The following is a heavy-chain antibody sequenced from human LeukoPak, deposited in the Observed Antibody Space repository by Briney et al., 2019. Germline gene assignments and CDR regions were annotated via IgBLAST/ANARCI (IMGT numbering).Heavy chain of an antibody. CDR1: GFTFTNHW. J-gene: IGHJ4*02. Sequence: GGSLRLSCAASGFTFTNHWMSWVRQAPGKGLEWVANIKEDGSEKYHVDSVKGRFTISGDNAKNSVYLQMNSLRVDDSAVYYCARDTSGPDYWGRGTLVSVSS. CDR3: ARDTSGPDY. CDR2: IKEDGSEK. D-gene: IGHD6-19*01. V-gene: IGHV3-7*01.